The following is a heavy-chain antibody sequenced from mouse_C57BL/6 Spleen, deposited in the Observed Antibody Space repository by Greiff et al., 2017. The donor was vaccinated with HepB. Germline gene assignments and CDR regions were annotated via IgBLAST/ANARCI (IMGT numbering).Heavy chain of an antibody. CDR1: GYSITSGYY. V-gene: IGHV3-6*01. CDR3: AREGDGRAY. Sequence: EVKVEESGPGLVKPSQSLSLTCSVTGYSITSGYYWNWIRQFPGNKLEWMGYISYDGSNNYNPSLKNRISITRDTSKNQFFLKLNSVTTEDTATYYCAREGDGRAYWGQGTTLTVSS. CDR2: ISYDGSN. D-gene: IGHD3-3*01. J-gene: IGHJ2*01.